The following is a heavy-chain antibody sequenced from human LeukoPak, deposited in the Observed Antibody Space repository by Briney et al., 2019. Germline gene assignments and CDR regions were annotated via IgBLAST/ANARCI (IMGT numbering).Heavy chain of an antibody. V-gene: IGHV7-4-1*02. CDR1: GYTFTGYG. CDR3: ARGSVGAHDY. D-gene: IGHD1-26*01. CDR2: INTNTGNP. J-gene: IGHJ4*02. Sequence: ASVKVSCKASGYTFTGYGVHWVRQAPGQGLEWMGWINTNTGNPTYAQGFTGRFVFSLDTSVSTAYLQISSLKAEDTAVYYCARGSVGAHDYWGQGTLVTVSS.